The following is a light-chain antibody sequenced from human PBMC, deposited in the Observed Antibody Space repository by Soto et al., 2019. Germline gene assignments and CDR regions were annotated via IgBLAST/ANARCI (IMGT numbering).Light chain of an antibody. CDR3: LLSYSGARV. CDR2: DTS. V-gene: IGLV7-46*01. J-gene: IGLJ2*01. CDR1: TGAVTSGHY. Sequence: QAVVTQEPSLTVSPGGTVTLTCGSSTGAVTSGHYPYWFQQKPGQAPRTLIYDTSNKHSWTPARFSGSLLGGKAALTLSGAQPEDEAEYYCLLSYSGARVFRRGTKVNLL.